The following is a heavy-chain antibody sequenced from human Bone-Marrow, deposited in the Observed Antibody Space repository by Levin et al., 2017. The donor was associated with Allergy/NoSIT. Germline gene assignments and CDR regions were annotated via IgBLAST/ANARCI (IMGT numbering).Heavy chain of an antibody. Sequence: GGSLRLSCAASGFTFSSYGMHWVRQAPGKGLEWVAVIWYDGSNKYYADSVKGRFTISRDNSKNTLYLQMNSLRAEDTAVYYCARGFTYYDFWSGYFGAGWRTYYYYGMDVWGQGSTVTVSS. V-gene: IGHV3-33*01. D-gene: IGHD3-3*01. CDR2: IWYDGSNK. CDR3: ARGFTYYDFWSGYFGAGWRTYYYYGMDV. CDR1: GFTFSSYG. J-gene: IGHJ6*02.